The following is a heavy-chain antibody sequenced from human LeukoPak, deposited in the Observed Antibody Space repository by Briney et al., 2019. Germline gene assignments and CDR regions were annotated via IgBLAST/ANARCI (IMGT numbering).Heavy chain of an antibody. CDR2: IMSSSSYI. Sequence: GGSLSLSCAASGFTFSTYSMNWVRQAPGKWREWVSSIMSSSSYIYYADSVKGRFTISRDNAKNSLYLQMNSLRAEDTAVYYCARDSGLHCSSVSCHIDAFDIWGQGTMVTVSS. V-gene: IGHV3-21*01. J-gene: IGHJ3*02. D-gene: IGHD2-2*01. CDR1: GFTFSTYS. CDR3: ARDSGLHCSSVSCHIDAFDI.